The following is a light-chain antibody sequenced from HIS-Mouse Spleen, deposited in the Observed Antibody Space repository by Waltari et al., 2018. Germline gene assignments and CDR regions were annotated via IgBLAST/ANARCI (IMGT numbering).Light chain of an antibody. V-gene: IGLV2-8*01. Sequence: QSALTQPPSASGSPGQSVPISCTGTSSDVGGYNYAPWYQQHPGKAPKLMIYEVSKRPSGVPDRFSGSKSGNTASLTVSGLQAEDEADYYCSSYAGSNIYVFGTGTKVTVL. CDR3: SSYAGSNIYV. J-gene: IGLJ1*01. CDR1: SSDVGGYNY. CDR2: EVS.